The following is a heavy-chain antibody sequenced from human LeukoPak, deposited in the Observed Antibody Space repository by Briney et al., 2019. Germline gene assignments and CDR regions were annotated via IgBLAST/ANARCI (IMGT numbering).Heavy chain of an antibody. CDR2: IRSKANSYAT. CDR3: LILTGYIRGVNNY. V-gene: IGHV3-73*01. Sequence: PGGSLRLSCAASGFTFSGSAMHWVRQASGKGLEWVGRIRSKANSYATAYAASVKGRFTISRDGSKNTAYLQMNSLKTEGTAVYYCLILTGYIRGVNNYWGQGTLVTVSS. CDR1: GFTFSGSA. D-gene: IGHD3-9*01. J-gene: IGHJ4*02.